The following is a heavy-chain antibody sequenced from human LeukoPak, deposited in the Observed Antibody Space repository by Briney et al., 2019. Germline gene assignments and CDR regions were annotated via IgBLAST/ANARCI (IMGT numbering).Heavy chain of an antibody. Sequence: PGGSLRLSCAASGSTFSIYNMNWVRQAPGKGLEWVSSISTSSTFIYYADSVKGRFTISRDNAKNSLYLQMNSLRAEDTAVYYCARLGSGLDYWGPGTLVTVSS. CDR1: GSTFSIYN. CDR3: ARLGSGLDY. D-gene: IGHD3-16*01. CDR2: ISTSSTFI. V-gene: IGHV3-21*06. J-gene: IGHJ4*02.